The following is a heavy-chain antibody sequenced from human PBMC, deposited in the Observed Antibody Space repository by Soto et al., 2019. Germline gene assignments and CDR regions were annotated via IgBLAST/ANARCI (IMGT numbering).Heavy chain of an antibody. J-gene: IGHJ6*02. Sequence: SVKVSCKASGGTFSSYAISWVRQAPGQGLEWMGGIIPIFGTANYAQKFQGRVTITADESTSTAYMELSSLRSEDTAVYYCASRYSSSPFFYYYYGMDVWGQGTTVNVSS. V-gene: IGHV1-69*13. CDR1: GGTFSSYA. D-gene: IGHD6-6*01. CDR3: ASRYSSSPFFYYYYGMDV. CDR2: IIPIFGTA.